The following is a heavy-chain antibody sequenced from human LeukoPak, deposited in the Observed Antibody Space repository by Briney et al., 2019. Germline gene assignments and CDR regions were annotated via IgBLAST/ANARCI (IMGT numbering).Heavy chain of an antibody. CDR2: IAGGGSST. CDR3: AKSSYYDSSGYYREYYFDY. D-gene: IGHD3-22*01. J-gene: IGHJ4*02. V-gene: IGHV3-23*01. Sequence: GGSLRLSCAASGFTVSFYAMSWVRQAPGKGLEWVSVIAGGGSSTYYADSVKGRFTISRDNSKNTLYLQMNSLRVEDTAVYYCAKSSYYDSSGYYREYYFDYWGQGTLVTVSS. CDR1: GFTVSFYA.